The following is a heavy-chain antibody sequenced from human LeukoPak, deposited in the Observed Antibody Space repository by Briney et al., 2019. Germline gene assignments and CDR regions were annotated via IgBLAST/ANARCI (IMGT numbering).Heavy chain of an antibody. CDR2: ISSSSSYI. J-gene: IGHJ5*02. CDR3: ARDRMVRGTTEFDP. Sequence: GGSLRLSCAASGFTFSSYSMNWVRQAPGKGLEWVSSISSSSSYIYYADSVKGRFTISRDNAKNSLYLQMNSLRAEDAAVYYCARDRMVRGTTEFDPWGQGTLVTVSS. V-gene: IGHV3-21*01. D-gene: IGHD3-10*01. CDR1: GFTFSSYS.